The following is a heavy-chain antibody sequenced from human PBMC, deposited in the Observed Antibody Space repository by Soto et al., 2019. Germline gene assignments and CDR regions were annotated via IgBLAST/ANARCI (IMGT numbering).Heavy chain of an antibody. J-gene: IGHJ4*02. Sequence: GASVKVSCKASGGTFSSYAISWVRQAPGQGLEWMGGIIPIFGTANYAQKFQGRVTITADESTSTAYMELSSLRSEDTAVYYCARAPDILTGYLDLYYFDYWGQGTLVTVS. CDR2: IIPIFGTA. V-gene: IGHV1-69*13. CDR3: ARAPDILTGYLDLYYFDY. CDR1: GGTFSSYA. D-gene: IGHD3-9*01.